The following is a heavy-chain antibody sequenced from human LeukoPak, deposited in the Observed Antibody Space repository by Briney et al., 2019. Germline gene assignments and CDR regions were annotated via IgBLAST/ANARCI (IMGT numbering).Heavy chain of an antibody. J-gene: IGHJ5*02. CDR3: ARADCSSTSCYARNWFDP. CDR1: GYTFTGYY. V-gene: IGHV1-2*02. D-gene: IGHD2-2*01. CDR2: INPNSGGT. Sequence: ASVKVSCKASGYTFTGYYMHWVRQAPGQGLEWMGWINPNSGGTNYAQKFQGRVTMTRDTSISTAYMELSRLRSDDTAVYYCARADCSSTSCYARNWFDPWGQGTLVTVSS.